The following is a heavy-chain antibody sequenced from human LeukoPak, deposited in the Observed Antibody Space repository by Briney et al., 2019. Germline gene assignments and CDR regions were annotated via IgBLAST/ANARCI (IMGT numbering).Heavy chain of an antibody. D-gene: IGHD1-26*01. CDR1: GLSLSKYG. CDR2: VSYDGSNK. CDR3: AKDIGQVGATPMDV. V-gene: IGHV3-30*18. J-gene: IGHJ6*02. Sequence: PGGSLRLSCAASGLSLSKYGIHWVRQAPGKGLEWVAVVSYDGSNKNYIDSMKGRFIISRDNYNSTVYLQMNSLRAEDTAVYFCAKDIGQVGATPMDVWGQGTTVTVSS.